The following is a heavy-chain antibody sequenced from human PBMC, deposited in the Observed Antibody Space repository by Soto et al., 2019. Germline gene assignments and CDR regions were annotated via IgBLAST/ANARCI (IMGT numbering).Heavy chain of an antibody. J-gene: IGHJ6*02. CDR3: ARYKRQLVNYYYYGMDV. CDR1: GGSFSGYY. V-gene: IGHV4-34*01. Sequence: SETLSLTCAVYGGSFSGYYWSCIRQPPGKGLEWIGEINHSGSTNYNPSLKSRVTISVDTSKNQFSLKLSSVTAADTAVYYCARYKRQLVNYYYYGMDVWGQGTTVTVS. CDR2: INHSGST. D-gene: IGHD6-13*01.